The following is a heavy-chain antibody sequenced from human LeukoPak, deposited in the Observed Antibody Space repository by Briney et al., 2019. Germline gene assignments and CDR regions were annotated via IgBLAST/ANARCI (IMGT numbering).Heavy chain of an antibody. D-gene: IGHD4-23*01. J-gene: IGHJ4*02. V-gene: IGHV1-46*01. CDR2: INPSGGST. CDR1: GYTFISYY. Sequence: ASVKVSCKASGYTFISYYMHWVRQAPGQGLEWMGMINPSGGSTNYAQNFQGRVTMTRDISSKTVYMELSSLRSEDTAVYYCARDRDYGGNPSTFGYWGQGTLVTVSS. CDR3: ARDRDYGGNPSTFGY.